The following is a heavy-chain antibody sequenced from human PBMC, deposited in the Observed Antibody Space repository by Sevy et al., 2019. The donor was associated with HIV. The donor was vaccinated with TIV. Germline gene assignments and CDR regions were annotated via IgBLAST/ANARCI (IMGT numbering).Heavy chain of an antibody. CDR3: ARGKNVFGTFDI. Sequence: SETLSLTCAVYGGSFSGYSWSWIRQSPEKGLEWIGEITHSGNIKYISSLKGRVTISKATSKNQFSLKLSSVTAADTAVYYWARGKNVFGTFDIWGQGTGVTVSS. D-gene: IGHD3-10*01. J-gene: IGHJ3*02. CDR1: GGSFSGYS. V-gene: IGHV4-34*01. CDR2: ITHSGNI.